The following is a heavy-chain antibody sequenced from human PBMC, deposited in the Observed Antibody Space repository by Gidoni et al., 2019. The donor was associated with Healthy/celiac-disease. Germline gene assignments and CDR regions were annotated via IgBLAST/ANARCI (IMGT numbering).Heavy chain of an antibody. CDR2: IYYSGST. CDR3: ARLGLRSGARLIDY. D-gene: IGHD2-15*01. J-gene: IGHJ4*02. CDR1: RGSISSGGYY. Sequence: QVQLQESGPGLVKPSQTLSLTCTVSRGSISSGGYYWSWLRQHPGKGLEWIGYIYYSGSTYYNPSLKSRVTISVDTSKNQFSLKLSSVTAADTAVYYCARLGLRSGARLIDYWGQGTLVTVSS. V-gene: IGHV4-31*03.